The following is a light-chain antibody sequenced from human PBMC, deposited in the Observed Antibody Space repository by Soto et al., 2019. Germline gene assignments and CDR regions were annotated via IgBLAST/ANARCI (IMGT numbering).Light chain of an antibody. J-gene: IGLJ1*01. V-gene: IGLV2-18*02. Sequence: LTQPPSVSGSPGQSVAISCTGTSSDVGSYNRVSWYQQPPGTAPKLMIYDVSNRPSGVPDRFSGSKSGNTASLTISGLQAEDEADYYCSSYTSSSTYVFGTGTKVTVL. CDR1: SSDVGSYNR. CDR2: DVS. CDR3: SSYTSSSTYV.